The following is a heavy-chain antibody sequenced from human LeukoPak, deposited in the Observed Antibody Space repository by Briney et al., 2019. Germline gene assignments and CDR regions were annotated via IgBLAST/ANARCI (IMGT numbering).Heavy chain of an antibody. V-gene: IGHV3-48*04. CDR3: ARDRSGLIRGVTHSQLDY. J-gene: IGHJ4*02. CDR2: ISSGSSTI. Sequence: GGSLRLSCAASGFTFSTYSMNWVRQAPGKGLEWVSYISSGSSTIYYADSVKGRFTISRDNAKNSLYLQMNSLRAEDAAVYYCARDRSGLIRGVTHSQLDYWGQGTLVTVSS. CDR1: GFTFSTYS. D-gene: IGHD3-10*01.